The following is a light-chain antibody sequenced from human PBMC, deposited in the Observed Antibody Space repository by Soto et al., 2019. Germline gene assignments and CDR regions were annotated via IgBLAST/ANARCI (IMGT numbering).Light chain of an antibody. Sequence: EIVLTQSPATLSLSPGERATLSCRASQSFSSYLAWYQQKPGQAPRLLIYDASKRATGIPARFSGRGSGTDFTLTISSLESERVAVCYGQQRKNWPPVITFGQGTRLEIK. J-gene: IGKJ5*01. CDR1: QSFSSY. V-gene: IGKV3-11*01. CDR3: QQRKNWPPVIT. CDR2: DAS.